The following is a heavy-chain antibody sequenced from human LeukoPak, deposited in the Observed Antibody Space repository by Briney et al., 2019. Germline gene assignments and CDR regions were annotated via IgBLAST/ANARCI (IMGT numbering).Heavy chain of an antibody. CDR1: GGSFNGYY. CDR2: INHSGST. J-gene: IGHJ4*02. CDR3: ARGCPRWYCSSTSQPNPFDY. Sequence: PSETLSLTCAVYGGSFNGYYWSWIRQPPGKGLEWIGEINHSGSTNYNPSLKSRVTISVDTSKNQFSLKLSSVTAADTAVYYCARGCPRWYCSSTSQPNPFDYWGQGTLVTVSS. D-gene: IGHD2-2*01. V-gene: IGHV4-34*01.